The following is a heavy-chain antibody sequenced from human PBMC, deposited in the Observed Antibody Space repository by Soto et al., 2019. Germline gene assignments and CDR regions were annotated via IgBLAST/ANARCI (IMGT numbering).Heavy chain of an antibody. CDR1: GGTFSSYA. J-gene: IGHJ5*02. V-gene: IGHV1-69*01. Sequence: QVQLVQSGAEVKKPGCSVKVSCKASGGTFSSYAISWVRQAPGQGLEWMGGIIPIFGTANYAQKFQGRVTITADESTSTAYMELSSLRSEATAVYHCARDTQLETYLGWFDPWGQVTLVTVSS. D-gene: IGHD1-1*01. CDR2: IIPIFGTA. CDR3: ARDTQLETYLGWFDP.